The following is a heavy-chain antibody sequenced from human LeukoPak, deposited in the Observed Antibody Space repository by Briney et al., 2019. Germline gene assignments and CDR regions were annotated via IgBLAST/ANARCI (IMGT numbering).Heavy chain of an antibody. CDR2: ISSSSSYI. CDR3: ARDFRGSYCGGDCPIDY. CDR1: GFTFSSYS. D-gene: IGHD2-21*02. Sequence: GGSLRLSCAASGFTFSSYSMNWVRQAPGKGLEWVSSISSSSSYIYYADSLKSRFTISRDNAKNSLYLQMNSLRAEDTAVYYCARDFRGSYCGGDCPIDYWGQGTLVTVSS. V-gene: IGHV3-21*01. J-gene: IGHJ4*02.